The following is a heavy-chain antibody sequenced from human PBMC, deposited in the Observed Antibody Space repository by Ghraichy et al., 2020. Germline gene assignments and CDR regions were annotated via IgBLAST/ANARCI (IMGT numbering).Heavy chain of an antibody. CDR1: GFTVSSNH. CDR2: IYSGGNT. D-gene: IGHD3-16*01. J-gene: IGHJ4*02. V-gene: IGHV3-66*02. Sequence: GESPNISCAASGFTVSSNHMSWVRQSVGKGLEWVSTIYSGGNTLYADSVKGRFTISRDSSKSTLYLQMNSLRVEDTAVYFCLTFGGPIAPGYSGQGTLVSVSS. CDR3: LTFGGPIAPGY.